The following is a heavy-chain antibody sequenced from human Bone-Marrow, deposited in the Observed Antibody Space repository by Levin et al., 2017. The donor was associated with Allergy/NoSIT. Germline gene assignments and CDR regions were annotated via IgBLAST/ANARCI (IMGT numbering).Heavy chain of an antibody. CDR3: ARENGRAWEPVGVFDI. J-gene: IGHJ3*02. V-gene: IGHV1-18*01. CDR2: IGAYNDNT. D-gene: IGHD1-14*01. CDR1: GYSFTSFG. Sequence: GESLKISCKASGYSFTSFGISWLRQAPGQGLEWMGWIGAYNDNTKYEQKFQDRVTMTIDKSTSTAYMELTSLRSDDTAMYYCARENGRAWEPVGVFDIWGQGTMVIVSS.